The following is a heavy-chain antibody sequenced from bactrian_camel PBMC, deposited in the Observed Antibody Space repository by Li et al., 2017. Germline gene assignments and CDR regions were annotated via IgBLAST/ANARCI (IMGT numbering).Heavy chain of an antibody. CDR3: AEAPYRDGFSTKC. CDR1: GFTFSSYA. CDR2: VNSGSDST. D-gene: IGHD4*01. V-gene: IGHV3S40*01. J-gene: IGHJ4*01. Sequence: VQLVESGGGLVQPGGSLRLSCAASGFTFSSYAMSWVRQAPGKGLEWVSGVNSGSDSTYYADSVKGRFTISHDKSKNTAYLQMNDLKPEDTAMYYCAEAPYRDGFSTKCRGQGTQVTVS.